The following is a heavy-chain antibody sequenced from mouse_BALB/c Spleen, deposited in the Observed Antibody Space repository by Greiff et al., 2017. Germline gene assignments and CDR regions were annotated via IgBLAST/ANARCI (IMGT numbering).Heavy chain of an antibody. CDR2: IDPENGDT. D-gene: IGHD2-2*01. Sequence: EVQLQQSGAELVRSGASVKLSCTASGFNIKDYYMHWVKQRPEQGLEWIGWIDPENGDTEYAPKFQGKATMTADTSSNTAYLQLSSLTSEDTAVYDGKVRGYDSWMAYWGQGSPAAVSA. CDR3: KVRGYDSWMAY. J-gene: IGHJ3*01. CDR1: GFNIKDYY. V-gene: IGHV14-4*02.